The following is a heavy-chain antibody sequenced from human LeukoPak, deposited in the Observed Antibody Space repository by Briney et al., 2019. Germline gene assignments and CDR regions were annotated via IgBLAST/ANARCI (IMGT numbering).Heavy chain of an antibody. V-gene: IGHV3-30*03. Sequence: GTSLRLSCAASGFTFSSYGMHWVRQAPGKGLEWVAVISYDGSNKYYADSVKGRFTISRDNSKNTLYLQMNSLRAEDTAVYYCARDGEGTGDTLPEYFDYWGQGTLVTVSS. J-gene: IGHJ4*02. CDR2: ISYDGSNK. D-gene: IGHD7-27*01. CDR1: GFTFSSYG. CDR3: ARDGEGTGDTLPEYFDY.